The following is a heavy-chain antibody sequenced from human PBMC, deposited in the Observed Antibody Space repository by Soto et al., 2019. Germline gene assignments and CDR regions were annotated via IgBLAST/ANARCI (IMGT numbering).Heavy chain of an antibody. J-gene: IGHJ3*02. D-gene: IGHD2-15*01. Sequence: GGSLRLSCAASGFTFSSYSMNWVRQAPGKGLEWVSYISSSSSTIYYADSVKGRFTISRDNAKNSLYLQMNSLRAEDTAVYYCARDRVRHGRGVAAVGIPSAFDIWGQGTMVTVSS. CDR2: ISSSSSTI. CDR3: ARDRVRHGRGVAAVGIPSAFDI. V-gene: IGHV3-48*01. CDR1: GFTFSSYS.